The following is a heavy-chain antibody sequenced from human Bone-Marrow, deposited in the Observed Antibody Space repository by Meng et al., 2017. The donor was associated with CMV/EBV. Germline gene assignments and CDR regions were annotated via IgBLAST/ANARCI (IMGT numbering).Heavy chain of an antibody. CDR2: ISSSGSTI. J-gene: IGHJ5*02. CDR1: GFTFSSYE. Sequence: GESLKISCAASGFTFSSYEMNWVRQAPGKGLEWVSYISSSGSTIYYADSVKGRFTISRDNAKNSLYLQMNSLRAEDTAVYYCARLGYCSGGSCLPPWGQGTRVTVSS. CDR3: ARLGYCSGGSCLPP. V-gene: IGHV3-48*03. D-gene: IGHD2-15*01.